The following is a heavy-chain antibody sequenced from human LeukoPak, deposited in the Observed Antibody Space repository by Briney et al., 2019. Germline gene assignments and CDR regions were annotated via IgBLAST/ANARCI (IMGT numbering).Heavy chain of an antibody. V-gene: IGHV4-4*07. D-gene: IGHD6-19*01. CDR3: ARERLAGAADY. CDR2: ICTSGST. J-gene: IGHJ4*02. CDR1: GGSISSYY. Sequence: PSETLSLTCTVSGGSISSYYWSWIRQPAGKGLEWIGRICTSGSTNYNPSLKSRVTMSVDTSKNQFSLKLSSVTAADTAVYHCARERLAGAADYWGQGTLVTVSS.